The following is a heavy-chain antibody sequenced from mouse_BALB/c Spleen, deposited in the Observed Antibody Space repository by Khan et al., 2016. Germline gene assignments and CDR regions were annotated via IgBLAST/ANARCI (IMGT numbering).Heavy chain of an antibody. V-gene: IGHV14-3*02. CDR1: GFNIKDTY. CDR2: IDPANGNT. Sequence: LQQSGAELVKPGASVKLSCTASGFNIKDTYMHWVKQRPEQGLEWIGRIDPANGNTKYDPKFQGKATITADTSSNTAYLQLSSLTSEDTAVYYCARSPYDYDVGFAYWGQGTLVTVSA. J-gene: IGHJ3*01. CDR3: ARSPYDYDVGFAY. D-gene: IGHD2-4*01.